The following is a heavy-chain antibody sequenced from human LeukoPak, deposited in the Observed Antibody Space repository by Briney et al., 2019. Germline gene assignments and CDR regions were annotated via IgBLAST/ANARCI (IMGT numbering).Heavy chain of an antibody. V-gene: IGHV1-2*02. J-gene: IGHJ4*02. CDR2: INPHSGGT. Sequence: ASVKVSCKASGYTFTSYGISWVRQAPGQGLEWMGWINPHSGGTEYAQKFQGRVTMTRDTSISAAYMELSRLRSDDTAVFYCARDTRFLDWSIYYWGQGTLVTVSS. CDR3: ARDTRFLDWSIYY. CDR1: GYTFTSYG. D-gene: IGHD3/OR15-3a*01.